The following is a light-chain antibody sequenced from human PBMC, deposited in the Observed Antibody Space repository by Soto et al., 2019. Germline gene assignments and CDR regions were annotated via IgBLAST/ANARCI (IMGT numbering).Light chain of an antibody. CDR2: DAS. V-gene: IGKV1-5*01. Sequence: DIQMTQSPSTLSASVGDGVTITCRASQRISTWLAWYQQKPGKAPKLLISDASSLETGVPSRFSGSRSGTEFTLTINSLQPDDFATYYCQQCKSYWTFGQGTKVDIK. CDR1: QRISTW. J-gene: IGKJ1*01. CDR3: QQCKSYWT.